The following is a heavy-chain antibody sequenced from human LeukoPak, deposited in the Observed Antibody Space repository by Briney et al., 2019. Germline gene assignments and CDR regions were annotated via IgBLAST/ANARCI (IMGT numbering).Heavy chain of an antibody. J-gene: IGHJ5*02. Sequence: ASVKVSCKASGYTFTSYAIHWVRQAPGQRLEWMGWINAGNGNTKYSQKFQGRVTITRDTSASTAYMELSSLRSEDTAVYYCARDNGYCSGGSCYTRNWFDPWGQGTLVTVSS. CDR3: ARDNGYCSGGSCYTRNWFDP. V-gene: IGHV1-3*01. CDR2: INAGNGNT. CDR1: GYTFTSYA. D-gene: IGHD2-15*01.